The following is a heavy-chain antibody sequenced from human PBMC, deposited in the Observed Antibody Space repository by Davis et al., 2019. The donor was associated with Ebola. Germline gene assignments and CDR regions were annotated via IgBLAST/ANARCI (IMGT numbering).Heavy chain of an antibody. CDR2: ISSSGSYI. J-gene: IGHJ6*02. V-gene: IGHV3-21*01. CDR1: GFTFSIYT. CDR3: ARALWFRELGRGYYYYYGMDV. D-gene: IGHD3-10*01. Sequence: GGSLRLSCAASGFTFSIYTMNWVRQAPGEGLEWVSSISSSGSYIYYPDSVRGRFTISRDNAKNSLYLQMNSLRAEDTAVYYCARALWFRELGRGYYYYYGMDVWGQGTTVTVSS.